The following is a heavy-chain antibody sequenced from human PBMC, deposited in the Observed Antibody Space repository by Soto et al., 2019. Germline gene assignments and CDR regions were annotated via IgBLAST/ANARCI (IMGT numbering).Heavy chain of an antibody. CDR2: ISWDGRST. V-gene: IGHV3-43*01. J-gene: IGHJ6*02. CDR1: GFTFDDYS. D-gene: IGHD4-17*01. Sequence: GGSLRLSCAASGFTFDDYSMHWVRQRPGKGLEWVCLISWDGRSTYYEDSVRGRFTISRDDSKNSLYLQMNGLKNEDTALYYCAKVRLRYHSFDLDVWGQGTTVTVSS. CDR3: AKVRLRYHSFDLDV.